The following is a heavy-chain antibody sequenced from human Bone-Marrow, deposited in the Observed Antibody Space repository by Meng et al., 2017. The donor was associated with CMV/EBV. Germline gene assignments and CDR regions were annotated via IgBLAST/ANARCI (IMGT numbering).Heavy chain of an antibody. J-gene: IGHJ3*02. D-gene: IGHD5-24*01. V-gene: IGHV3-74*01. CDR3: ARELVEDRRRQSDAFDI. Sequence: GGSLRLSCVASGFTFTDYLIHWVRQPPGKGLVWVSRINGDANRPSYADSVRGRFTIFRDNAKNTVYLQMNSLSAEDTAVYYCARELVEDRRRQSDAFDIWGQGTRVTVSS. CDR2: INGDANRP. CDR1: GFTFTDYL.